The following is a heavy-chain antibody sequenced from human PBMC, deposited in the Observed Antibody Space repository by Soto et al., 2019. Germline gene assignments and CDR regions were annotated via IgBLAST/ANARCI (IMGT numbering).Heavy chain of an antibody. CDR2: IDPSDSYT. V-gene: IGHV5-10-1*01. CDR1: GYSFTSYW. D-gene: IGHD3-22*01. J-gene: IGHJ3*02. CDR3: PIVSRGGYSYGYDAFDI. Sequence: GESLKISCKGSGYSFTSYWISWVRQMPGKGLEWMWRIDPSDSYTNYSPSFHGQVTISADKSISTAYLQWSSLKASGTAMYYCPIVSRGGYSYGYDAFDIWGKGTMVTVSS.